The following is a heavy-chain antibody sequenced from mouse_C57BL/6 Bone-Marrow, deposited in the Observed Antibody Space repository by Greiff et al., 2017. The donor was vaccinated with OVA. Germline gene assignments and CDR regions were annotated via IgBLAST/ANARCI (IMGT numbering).Heavy chain of an antibody. CDR3: AGHYGSSYAMDY. D-gene: IGHD1-1*01. J-gene: IGHJ4*01. V-gene: IGHV1-50*01. CDR2: IDPSDSYT. CDR1: GYAFTSYW. Sequence: QVQLQQPGAELVKPGASVKLSCKASGYAFTSYWMQWVKQRPGQGLEWIGEIDPSDSYTNYNQKFKGKATLTVDTSSSTAYMQLSSLTSEDSAVYYCAGHYGSSYAMDYWGQGTSVTVSS.